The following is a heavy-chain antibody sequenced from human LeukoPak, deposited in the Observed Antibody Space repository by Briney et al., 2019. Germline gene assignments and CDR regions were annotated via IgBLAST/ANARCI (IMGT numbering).Heavy chain of an antibody. CDR3: ARLLAAAGKDPYYFYYYMDV. CDR1: GYSISSGYY. J-gene: IGHJ6*03. CDR2: IFHSGST. D-gene: IGHD6-13*01. V-gene: IGHV4-38-2*02. Sequence: PSETLSLTCTVSGYSISSGYYWGWIRPPPGKGLEWIGTIFHSGSTYSNPSLKSRVTISVDTSKNQFSLNLSSVTAADTAVYYCARLLAAAGKDPYYFYYYMDVWGKGTTVTISS.